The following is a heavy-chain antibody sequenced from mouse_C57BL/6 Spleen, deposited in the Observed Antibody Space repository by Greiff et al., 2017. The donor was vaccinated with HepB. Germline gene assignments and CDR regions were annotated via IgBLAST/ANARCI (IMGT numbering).Heavy chain of an antibody. CDR1: GYTFTSHW. J-gene: IGHJ1*03. CDR2: IFPGSGST. D-gene: IGHD1-1*01. CDR3: ARGAADYYGSSYLNFDV. V-gene: IGHV1-56*01. Sequence: VQLQQSGPELVRPGASVKISCKAPGYTFTSHWMQWVRQRPGQGLEWIGEIFPGSGSTYYNEKFKGKATLTVDTSSSTAYRQLSSLTSEDSAVYFCARGAADYYGSSYLNFDVWGTGTTVTVSS.